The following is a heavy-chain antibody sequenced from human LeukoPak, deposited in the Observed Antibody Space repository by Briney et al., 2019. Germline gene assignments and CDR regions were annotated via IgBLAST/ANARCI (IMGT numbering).Heavy chain of an antibody. CDR1: GFTFSSYA. J-gene: IGHJ5*02. CDR2: ISGSGGST. D-gene: IGHD3-10*01. V-gene: IGHV3-23*01. Sequence: GGSLRLSCAASGFTFSSYAMSWVRQAPGKGLEWVSAISGSGGSTYYADSVKGRFTISRDNSKNTLYLQMNSLRAEDTAVYYCANLYQSYSINWFDPWGQGTLVTVSS. CDR3: ANLYQSYSINWFDP.